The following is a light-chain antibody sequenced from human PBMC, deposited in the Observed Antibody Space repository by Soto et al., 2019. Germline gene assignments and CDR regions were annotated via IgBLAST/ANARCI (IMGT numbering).Light chain of an antibody. CDR2: RAS. CDR3: QHYSDYPG. V-gene: IGKV1-5*03. J-gene: IGKJ1*01. CDR1: QSISTW. Sequence: DIQMTQSPSTLSASVGDRVTITCRASQSISTWLAWYQQRPGKAPKLLIYRASTLQSGVPSRFSGSGSGTAFTLTISSLQPDDFATYYCQHYSDYPGFGQGTRVEIK.